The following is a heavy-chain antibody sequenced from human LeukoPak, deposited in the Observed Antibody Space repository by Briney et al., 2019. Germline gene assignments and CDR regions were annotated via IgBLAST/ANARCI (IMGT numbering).Heavy chain of an antibody. CDR2: IYHNGST. CDR3: ARDGSREY. J-gene: IGHJ4*02. D-gene: IGHD1-26*01. Sequence: SETLSLTCTVSGYPISSGYYWGWIRQPPGKGLEWIGSIYHNGSTYYNPSLKSRVTISVDTSKNPFSLKLSSVTAADTAVYYCARDGSREYWGQGTLVTVSS. V-gene: IGHV4-38-2*02. CDR1: GYPISSGYY.